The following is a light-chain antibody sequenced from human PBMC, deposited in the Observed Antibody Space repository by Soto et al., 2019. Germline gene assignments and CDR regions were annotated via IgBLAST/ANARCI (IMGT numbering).Light chain of an antibody. CDR1: SSDVGGYNY. CDR2: EVR. Sequence: QSVLTQPPSAFGSFGQSVTISCTGTSSDVGGYNYVSWYQQHPGKAPKLMIYEVRERPSGVPDRFSGSKSGNTASLTVSGLQADDEADYYCSSYSGTNSHYVFGTGTKVTVL. J-gene: IGLJ1*01. V-gene: IGLV2-8*01. CDR3: SSYSGTNSHYV.